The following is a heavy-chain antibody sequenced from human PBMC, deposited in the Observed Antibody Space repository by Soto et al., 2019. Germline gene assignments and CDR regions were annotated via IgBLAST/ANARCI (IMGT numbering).Heavy chain of an antibody. CDR3: ALRSMAVVPEY. V-gene: IGHV4-59*01. CDR1: GDSISSYY. CDR2: LYYGRSA. Sequence: QVQLQESGPGLVKPSETLSLTCAVSGDSISSYYCMWIRQPPGKGLESIGYLYYGRSANYKPSLKSRIPLSVDTSDNQHSLLVRYMTAADTAVYYCALRSMAVVPEYWGQGTLVTVSS. J-gene: IGHJ4*02. D-gene: IGHD3-22*01.